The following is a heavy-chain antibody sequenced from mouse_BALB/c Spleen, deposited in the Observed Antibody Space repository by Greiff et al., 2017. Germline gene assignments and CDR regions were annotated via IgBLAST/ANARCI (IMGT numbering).Heavy chain of an antibody. CDR2: ISYDGSN. Sequence: VQLKESGPGLVKPSQSLSLTCSVTGYSITSGYYWNWIRQFPGNKLEWMGYISYDGSNNYNPSLKNRISITRDTSKNQFFLKLNSVTTEDTATYYCARAYYRYDYFDYWGQGTTLTVSS. CDR3: ARAYYRYDYFDY. D-gene: IGHD2-14*01. CDR1: GYSITSGYY. V-gene: IGHV3-6*02. J-gene: IGHJ2*01.